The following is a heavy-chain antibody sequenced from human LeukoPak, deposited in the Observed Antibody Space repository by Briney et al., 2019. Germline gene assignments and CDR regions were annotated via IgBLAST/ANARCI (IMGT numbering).Heavy chain of an antibody. J-gene: IGHJ6*03. D-gene: IGHD2-2*01. V-gene: IGHV5-51*01. CDR3: ARHLSTAGYYYYYMDV. CDR1: GYSFTTYW. CDR2: IYPADSTA. Sequence: GESLKISCKASGYSFTTYWIGWVRQMPGKGLEWMGIIYPADSTAHYSPSFQGQVTISVDKSINTAYLQWSRLKASDTAMYYCARHLSTAGYYYYYMDVWGKGTTVTVSS.